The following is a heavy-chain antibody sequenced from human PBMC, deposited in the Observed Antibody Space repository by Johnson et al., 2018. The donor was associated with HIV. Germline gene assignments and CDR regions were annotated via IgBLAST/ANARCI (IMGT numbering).Heavy chain of an antibody. CDR3: ARIVRMTTVVIGDAFDI. D-gene: IGHD4-23*01. V-gene: IGHV3-30-3*01. CDR1: GFTFSSYA. Sequence: QMLLVESGGGVVQPGRSLRLSCAASGFTFSSYAMNWVRQAPGKVLEWVAVISYDGNNKYSEDCVKGRCTMSRENDKNTLYLQRNSLRAEDTAVYYCARIVRMTTVVIGDAFDIWGQGTKVTVSS. J-gene: IGHJ3*02. CDR2: ISYDGNNK.